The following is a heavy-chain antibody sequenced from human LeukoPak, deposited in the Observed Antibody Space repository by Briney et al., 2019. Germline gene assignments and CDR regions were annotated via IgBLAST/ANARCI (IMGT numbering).Heavy chain of an antibody. V-gene: IGHV3-21*01. CDR2: ISTSSSYI. CDR1: GFTFSSYG. CDR3: ARASWGSGYYGY. J-gene: IGHJ4*02. D-gene: IGHD3-3*01. Sequence: GGSLRLSCAASGFTFSSYGMNWVRQAPGKGLEWVSSISTSSSYIYYADSVKGRFTISRDNAKNTLYLQMNSLRAEDTAVYYCARASWGSGYYGYWGQGTLVTVSS.